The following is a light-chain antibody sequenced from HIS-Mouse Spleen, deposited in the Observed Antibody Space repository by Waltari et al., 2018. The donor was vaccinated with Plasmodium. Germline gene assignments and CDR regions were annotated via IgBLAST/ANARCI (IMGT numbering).Light chain of an antibody. V-gene: IGLV2-8*01. Sequence: QSALTQPPSASGSPGPSVPISCPGTSSDVGGYTYVPWYQQHPGKAPKLMIYEVSKRPSGVPDRFSGSKSGNTASLTVSGLQAEDEADYYCSSYAGSNNLVFGGGTKLTVL. CDR3: SSYAGSNNLV. CDR2: EVS. CDR1: SSDVGGYTY. J-gene: IGLJ2*01.